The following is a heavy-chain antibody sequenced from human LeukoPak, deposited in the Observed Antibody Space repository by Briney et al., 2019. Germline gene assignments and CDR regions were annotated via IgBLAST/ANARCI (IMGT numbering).Heavy chain of an antibody. CDR3: ARDGTAAGLYFDN. Sequence: PGGSLRLSCAASGFTFSSHWMSWVRQAPGRGLEWVANINQDGSEKYYVDSVKGRFTISRDNAKNSLYLQMNSLRAEDTAVYYCARDGTAAGLYFDNWGQGTLVTVSS. CDR2: INQDGSEK. J-gene: IGHJ4*02. V-gene: IGHV3-7*01. CDR1: GFTFSSHW. D-gene: IGHD6-13*01.